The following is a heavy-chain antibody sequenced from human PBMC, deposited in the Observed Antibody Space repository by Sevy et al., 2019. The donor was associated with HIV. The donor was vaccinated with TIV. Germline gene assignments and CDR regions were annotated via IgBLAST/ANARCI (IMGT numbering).Heavy chain of an antibody. CDR3: AREGGFQTDSGNWFDP. Sequence: SETLSRTCTVSGGSISSGGYYWSWIRQHPGKGLEWIGYIYYSGSTYYNPSLKSRVTISVDTSKNQFSLKLSSVTAADTAVYYCAREGGFQTDSGNWFDPWGQGTLVTVSS. V-gene: IGHV4-31*03. D-gene: IGHD3-10*01. CDR1: GGSISSGGYY. J-gene: IGHJ5*02. CDR2: IYYSGST.